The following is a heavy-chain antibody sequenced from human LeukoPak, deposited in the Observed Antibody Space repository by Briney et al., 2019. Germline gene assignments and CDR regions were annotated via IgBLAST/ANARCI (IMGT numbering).Heavy chain of an antibody. D-gene: IGHD3-16*01. J-gene: IGHJ3*02. Sequence: SETLSLTCAVYGGSFSGYYWSWIRQPPGKGLEWIGEINHSGSTNYNPSLKSRVTISVDTSKNQFSLKLSSVTAADTAVYYCARTSGGIFDAFDIWGTGTMVNVSS. CDR1: GGSFSGYY. CDR2: INHSGST. CDR3: ARTSGGIFDAFDI. V-gene: IGHV4-34*01.